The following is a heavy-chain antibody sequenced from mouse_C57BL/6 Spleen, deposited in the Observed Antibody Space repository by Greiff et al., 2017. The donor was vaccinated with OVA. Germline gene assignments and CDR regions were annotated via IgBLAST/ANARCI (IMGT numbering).Heavy chain of an antibody. V-gene: IGHV1-64*01. CDR3: AREEGGFAY. Sequence: QVQLKQPGAELVKPGASVKLSCKASGYTFTSYWMHWVKQRPGQGLEWIGMIHPNSGSTNYNEKFKSKATLTVDKSSSTAYMQLSSLTSEDSAVYYCAREEGGFAYWGQGTLVTVSA. CDR2: IHPNSGST. CDR1: GYTFTSYW. J-gene: IGHJ3*01.